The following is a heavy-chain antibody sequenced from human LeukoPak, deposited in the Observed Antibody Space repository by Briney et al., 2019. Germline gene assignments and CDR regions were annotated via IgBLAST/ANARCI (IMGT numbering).Heavy chain of an antibody. CDR1: GFTFSIYG. Sequence: GGTLRLSCAASGFTFSIYGMSWVRQAPGKGLEWVSGISGSGGSTYYADSVKGRFTISGDNSKNTLYLQMNSLRAEDTAVYYCAKDRVVRGVTWFDPWGQGTLVTVSS. D-gene: IGHD3-10*01. V-gene: IGHV3-23*01. CDR2: ISGSGGST. J-gene: IGHJ5*02. CDR3: AKDRVVRGVTWFDP.